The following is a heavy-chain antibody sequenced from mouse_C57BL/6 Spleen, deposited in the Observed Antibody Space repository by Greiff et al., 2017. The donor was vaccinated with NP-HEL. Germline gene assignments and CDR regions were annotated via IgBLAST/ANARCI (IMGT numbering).Heavy chain of an antibody. J-gene: IGHJ1*03. D-gene: IGHD1-1*01. CDR2: IWSGGST. Sequence: VQLVESGPGLVQPSQSLSITCTVSGFSLTSYGVHWVRQSPGKGLEWLGVIWSGGSTDYNAAFISRLSISKDNSKSQVFFKMNSLQADDTAIYYCARTIYGSRYWYFDVWGTGTTVTVSS. CDR1: GFSLTSYG. V-gene: IGHV2-2*01. CDR3: ARTIYGSRYWYFDV.